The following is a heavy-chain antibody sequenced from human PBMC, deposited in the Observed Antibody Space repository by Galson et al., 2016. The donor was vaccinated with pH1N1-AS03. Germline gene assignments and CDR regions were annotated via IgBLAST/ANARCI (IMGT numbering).Heavy chain of an antibody. J-gene: IGHJ5*02. CDR1: GFIFSAYP. V-gene: IGHV3-21*01. CDR2: IGTSSTYI. D-gene: IGHD1-7*01. CDR3: ARDRGWNYGGLDL. Sequence: SLRLSCAASGFIFSAYPMNWVRQAPGKGLEWVSFIGTSSTYIYYADSVKGRFTTSRDNMKKSLYLQLNSLRAEDTGIYYCARDRGWNYGGLDLWGQGTLVTVSS.